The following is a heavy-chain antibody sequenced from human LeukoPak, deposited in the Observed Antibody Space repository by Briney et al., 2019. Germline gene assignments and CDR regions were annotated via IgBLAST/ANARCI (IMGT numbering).Heavy chain of an antibody. CDR3: ARDLSRIHLWSNPYFDY. D-gene: IGHD5-18*01. CDR1: GFTVSSNY. J-gene: IGHJ4*02. Sequence: GGSLRLSCAASGFTVSSNYMSWVRQAPGKGLEWVSVIYGGGSTYYADSVKGRFTISRDNSKNTLYLQMNSLRAEDTAVYYCARDLSRIHLWSNPYFDYWGQGTLVTVSS. CDR2: IYGGGST. V-gene: IGHV3-66*01.